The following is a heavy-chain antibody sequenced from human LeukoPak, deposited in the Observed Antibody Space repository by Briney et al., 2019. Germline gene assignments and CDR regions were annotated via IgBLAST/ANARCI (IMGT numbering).Heavy chain of an antibody. V-gene: IGHV1-46*01. CDR3: ARSISYYYMDV. CDR1: GYTFTSYY. CDR2: INPTGGST. Sequence: ASVKVSCKASGYTFTSYYMHWVRQAPGQGLEWMGIINPTGGSTSYAQKFQGRVTMTRDMSTSTVYMELSSLRSEDTAVYYCARSISYYYMDVWGKGTTVTVSS. J-gene: IGHJ6*03.